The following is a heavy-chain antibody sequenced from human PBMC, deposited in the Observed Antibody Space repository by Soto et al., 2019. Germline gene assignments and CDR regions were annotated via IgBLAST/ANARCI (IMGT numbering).Heavy chain of an antibody. V-gene: IGHV3-9*01. J-gene: IGHJ4*02. Sequence: VQVVESGGGLVQPGRSLRLSCAASGFTFDNYAMHWVRQVPGKGLEWVSGIKWNGGRRGYAGSVKGRFTIFRDNARKSLYLQMRSLTVEDTAIYYCANEGALSMGYFDVWGRGSLVIVSS. CDR1: GFTFDNYA. CDR3: ANEGALSMGYFDV. CDR2: IKWNGGRR. D-gene: IGHD3-10*01.